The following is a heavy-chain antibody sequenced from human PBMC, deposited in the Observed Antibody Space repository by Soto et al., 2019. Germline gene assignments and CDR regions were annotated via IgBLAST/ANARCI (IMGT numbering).Heavy chain of an antibody. CDR1: GSSINSSGYY. CDR2: MFYGVST. CDR3: ARLPSRHLVDY. J-gene: IGHJ4*02. Sequence: SETLSLTCTVSGSSINSSGYYWGWIRQPPGKGLEWIGSMFYGVSTYYNPSLKSRVTVSVDTSKNQFSLNLRSVTTADTAVYYCARLPSRHLVDYWGQGTLVTVSS. D-gene: IGHD3-3*02. V-gene: IGHV4-39*01.